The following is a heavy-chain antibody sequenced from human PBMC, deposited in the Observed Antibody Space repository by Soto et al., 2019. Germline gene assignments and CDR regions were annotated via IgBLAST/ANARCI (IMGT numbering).Heavy chain of an antibody. CDR2: INHSGST. V-gene: IGHV4-34*01. Sequence: PSETLSLTCAVYGGSFSGYYWSWIRQPPGKGLEWIGEINHSGSTNYNPSLKSRVTISVDTSKNQFSLKLSSVTAADTAVYYCARGGRGPYGRQAPFDYWGQGTLVTVS. CDR1: GGSFSGYY. CDR3: ARGGRGPYGRQAPFDY. D-gene: IGHD2-8*01. J-gene: IGHJ4*02.